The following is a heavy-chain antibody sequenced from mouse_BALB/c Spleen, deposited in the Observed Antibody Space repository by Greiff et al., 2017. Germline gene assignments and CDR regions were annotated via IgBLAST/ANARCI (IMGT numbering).Heavy chain of an antibody. J-gene: IGHJ3*01. CDR3: ARGRSSYAWFAY. CDR2: ISSGGST. Sequence: DVQLQESGGGLVKPGGSLKLSCAASGFTFSSYAMSWVRQTPEKRLEWVASISSGGSTYYPDSVKGRFTISRDNARNILYLQMSSLRSEDTAMYYCARGRSSYAWFAYWGQGTLVTVSA. CDR1: GFTFSSYA. V-gene: IGHV5-6-5*01. D-gene: IGHD1-1*01.